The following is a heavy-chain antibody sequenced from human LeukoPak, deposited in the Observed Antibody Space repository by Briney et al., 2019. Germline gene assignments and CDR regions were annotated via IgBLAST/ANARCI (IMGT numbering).Heavy chain of an antibody. Sequence: GGSLRLSCAAYGFIFSDYAMSWVRQAPGKGLEWVSVISGSGGSTYYADSVKGRFTISRDNSKNTLYLQMSSLRAEDTAVYYCAKENVVVAAAVPDYWGQGTLVTVTS. J-gene: IGHJ4*02. D-gene: IGHD2-15*01. V-gene: IGHV3-23*01. CDR1: GFIFSDYA. CDR2: ISGSGGST. CDR3: AKENVVVAAAVPDY.